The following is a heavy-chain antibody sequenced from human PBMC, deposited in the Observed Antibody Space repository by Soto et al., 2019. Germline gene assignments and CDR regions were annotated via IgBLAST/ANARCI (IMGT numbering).Heavy chain of an antibody. CDR2: ISSNGGST. CDR3: AKGSGYSGYGVFDY. Sequence: EVQLVESGGGLVQPGGSLRLSCAASGFTFSSYAMHWVRQAPGKGLEYVSAISSNGGSTYYANSVKGIFTISRDNSKNTLYLQMGSLRAEDMAVYYCAKGSGYSGYGVFDYWGQGTLVTVSS. CDR1: GFTFSSYA. D-gene: IGHD5-12*01. J-gene: IGHJ4*02. V-gene: IGHV3-64*01.